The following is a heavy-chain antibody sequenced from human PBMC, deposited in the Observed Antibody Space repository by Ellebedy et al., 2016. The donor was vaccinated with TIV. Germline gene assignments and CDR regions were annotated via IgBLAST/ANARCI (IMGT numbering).Heavy chain of an antibody. V-gene: IGHV3-30*02. CDR2: IRYDGSYK. CDR3: STDLERY. D-gene: IGHD5-24*01. Sequence: GESLKISCVASGFSLINYGMHWVRQAPGKGLEWVAFIRYDGSYKEYADSVKGRFTISRDNSKNTLFLQVNSLRADETGVYFCSTDLERYWGQGTLVTVSS. CDR1: GFSLINYG. J-gene: IGHJ4*02.